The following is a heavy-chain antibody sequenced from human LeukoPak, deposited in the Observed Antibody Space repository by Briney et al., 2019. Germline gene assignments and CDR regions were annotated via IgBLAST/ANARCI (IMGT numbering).Heavy chain of an antibody. CDR1: GFTFSSYA. J-gene: IGHJ6*02. V-gene: IGHV3-23*01. D-gene: IGHD6-19*01. CDR2: ISGSGGST. Sequence: PGGSLRLSCAASGFTFSSYAMSWVRQAPGKGLEWVSAISGSGGSTYYADSVKGRFTISRDNSKNTLYLQMNSLRAEDTAVYYCAKDLRYSSGWYCYYYGMDVWGQGTTVTVSS. CDR3: AKDLRYSSGWYCYYYGMDV.